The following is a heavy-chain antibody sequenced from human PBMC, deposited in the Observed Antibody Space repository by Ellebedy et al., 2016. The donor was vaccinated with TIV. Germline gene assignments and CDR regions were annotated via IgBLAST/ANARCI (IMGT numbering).Heavy chain of an antibody. D-gene: IGHD3-22*01. Sequence: GGSLRLSCAASGFTFSSYWMHWVRQAPGKGLVWVSCIKSDGSSTSYADSVKGRFTISRDNAKNTLYLQMNSLRAEDTAVYYCARGGGYYYDSSGYYGGWFDLWGQGTLVTVSS. CDR3: ARGGGYYYDSSGYYGGWFDL. CDR1: GFTFSSYW. V-gene: IGHV3-74*01. J-gene: IGHJ5*02. CDR2: IKSDGSST.